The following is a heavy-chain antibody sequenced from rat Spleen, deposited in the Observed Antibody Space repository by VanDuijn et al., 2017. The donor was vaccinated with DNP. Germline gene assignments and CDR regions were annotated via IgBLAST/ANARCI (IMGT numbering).Heavy chain of an antibody. J-gene: IGHJ2*01. CDR1: GYSITSHY. D-gene: IGHD1-11*01. V-gene: IGHV3-1*01. CDR2: ISYSGTT. Sequence: EVQLQESGPGLVKPSQSLSLTCSVTGYSITSHYWGWIRQFPGNKMEYIGHISYSGTTNYKPSLKSRIPISRDTSKKQFFLQLNSVSTDDTATYYCARWRIGPHYFDYWGQGVMVTVSS. CDR3: ARWRIGPHYFDY.